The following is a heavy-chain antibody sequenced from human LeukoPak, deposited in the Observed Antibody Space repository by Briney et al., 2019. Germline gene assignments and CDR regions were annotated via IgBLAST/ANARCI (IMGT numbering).Heavy chain of an antibody. Sequence: ASVKVSCKVSGYTLTELSMHWVRQAPGKGLEWMGGFDPEDGETIYAQKFQGRVTMTEDTSTDTAYMELSSLRSENTAVYYCATVRSTYYYDSSGYTGYFDYWGQGTLVTVSS. D-gene: IGHD3-22*01. CDR3: ATVRSTYYYDSSGYTGYFDY. CDR1: GYTLTELS. J-gene: IGHJ4*02. CDR2: FDPEDGET. V-gene: IGHV1-24*01.